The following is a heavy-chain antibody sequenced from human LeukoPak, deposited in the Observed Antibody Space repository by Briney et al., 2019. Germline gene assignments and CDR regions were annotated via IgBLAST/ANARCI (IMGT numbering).Heavy chain of an antibody. Sequence: GGSLRLSCAASGFTFSSYAMTWVRQAPGRGLEGVSAISGSGGSTYYADSVKGRFTISRDNSKNTLYLQMNSLRAEDTAVYYCAKPKAGYCSGGSCYYDYWGQEPWSPSPQ. CDR1: GFTFSSYA. J-gene: IGHJ4*01. D-gene: IGHD2-15*01. V-gene: IGHV3-23*01. CDR3: AKPKAGYCSGGSCYYDY. CDR2: ISGSGGST.